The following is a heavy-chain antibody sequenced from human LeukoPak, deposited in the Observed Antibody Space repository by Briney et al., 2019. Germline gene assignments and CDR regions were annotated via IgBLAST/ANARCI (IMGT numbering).Heavy chain of an antibody. CDR3: ARVREQSRYYYDSSGYYYFDY. CDR1: GGSISSGDYY. Sequence: SQTLSLTCTVSGGSISSGDYYWSWIRQPPGKGLEWIGYIYYSGSTYYNPSLKSRVTISVDTSKNQFSLKLSSVTAADTAVYYCARVREQSRYYYDSSGYYYFDYWGQGTLVTVSS. D-gene: IGHD3-22*01. J-gene: IGHJ4*02. CDR2: IYYSGST. V-gene: IGHV4-30-4*01.